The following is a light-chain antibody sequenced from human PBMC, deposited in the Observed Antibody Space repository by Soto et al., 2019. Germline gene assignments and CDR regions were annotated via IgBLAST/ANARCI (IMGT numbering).Light chain of an antibody. CDR3: QRYGNAPWT. V-gene: IGKV1-27*01. CDR2: AAS. J-gene: IGKJ1*01. Sequence: DLQMTQSPSSLSASVGDRVTITCRASQDIGNSLAWFQQRPGKVPEILIYAASTLHSGAPSRFSGSGSGTDFTLTISSRQPEDVATYYGQRYGNAPWTFGQGTKVEIK. CDR1: QDIGNS.